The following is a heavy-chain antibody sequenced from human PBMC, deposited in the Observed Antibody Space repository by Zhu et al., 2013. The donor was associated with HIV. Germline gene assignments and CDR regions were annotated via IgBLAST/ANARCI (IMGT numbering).Heavy chain of an antibody. J-gene: IGHJ4*02. V-gene: IGHV1-18*01. CDR1: GYGFTFYS. D-gene: IGHD3-22*01. CDR3: ARVVDNYEVSGFGF. Sequence: VQLVQSEAEVKKPGASVKISCKTSGYGFTFYSISWVRQAPGQGLEWMGWIAPFNGSTEYVQRLKDRVTMTADTSGNIAYLELRSLRSDDTAVYYCARVVDNYEVSGFGFWGQGTRSSSPQ. CDR2: IAPFNGST.